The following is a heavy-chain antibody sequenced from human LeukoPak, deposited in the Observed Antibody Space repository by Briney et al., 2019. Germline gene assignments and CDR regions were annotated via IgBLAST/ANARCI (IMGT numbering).Heavy chain of an antibody. Sequence: SETLSLTCTVSGGSISSYYWGWIRQSPGKGLEWIGWSYHRGSTDYNSSLKSRVAISVDTSKNQFSLKLSSVTAADTAVYYCARGNRGAMRATDSTAHFDYWGQGTLVTVSS. D-gene: IGHD2-15*01. CDR2: SYHRGST. J-gene: IGHJ4*02. V-gene: IGHV4-59*12. CDR1: GGSISSYY. CDR3: ARGNRGAMRATDSTAHFDY.